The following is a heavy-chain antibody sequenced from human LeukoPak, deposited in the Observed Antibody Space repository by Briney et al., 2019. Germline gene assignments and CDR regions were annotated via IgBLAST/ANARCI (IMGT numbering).Heavy chain of an antibody. CDR2: IVGSSST. CDR3: ARIGAGSSRDY. Sequence: PGGSLRLSSAASGFTFSNFDMTWVRQAPGKGLEWVSSIVGSSSTYYADSLKGRFTISRDNAKNSLYLQMNSLRAEDTAVYYCARIGAGSSRDYWGQGTLVTVSS. V-gene: IGHV3-69-1*01. J-gene: IGHJ4*02. D-gene: IGHD6-13*01. CDR1: GFTFSNFD.